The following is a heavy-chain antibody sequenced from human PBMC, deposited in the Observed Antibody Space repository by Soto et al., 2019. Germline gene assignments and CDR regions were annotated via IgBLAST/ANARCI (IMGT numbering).Heavy chain of an antibody. CDR3: ARLDYGDYGDPYYFDY. CDR1: GGSISSYY. J-gene: IGHJ4*02. V-gene: IGHV4-59*01. Sequence: PSETLSLTCTVSGGSISSYYWSWIRQPPGKGLEWIGYIYYSGSTNYNPSLKSRVTISVDTSKNQFSLKLSSVTAADTAVYYCARLDYGDYGDPYYFDYWGQGTLVTVSS. D-gene: IGHD4-17*01. CDR2: IYYSGST.